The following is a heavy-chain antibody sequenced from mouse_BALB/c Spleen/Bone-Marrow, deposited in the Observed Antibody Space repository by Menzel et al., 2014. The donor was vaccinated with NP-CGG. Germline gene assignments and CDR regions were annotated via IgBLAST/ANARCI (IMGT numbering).Heavy chain of an antibody. V-gene: IGHV5-6*01. CDR2: INNGGTYT. J-gene: IGHJ3*01. D-gene: IGHD4-1*02. CDR1: GFTFSSYG. Sequence: EVKLVESEGDLVKPGGSLKLSCAASGFTFSSYGMSWVRQTPDKRLEWVATINNGGTYTYYPDSVKGRFTISRDNAKNTLYLQMSSLKSEDTAMYYCALNWDSAYWGQGTLVTVSA. CDR3: ALNWDSAY.